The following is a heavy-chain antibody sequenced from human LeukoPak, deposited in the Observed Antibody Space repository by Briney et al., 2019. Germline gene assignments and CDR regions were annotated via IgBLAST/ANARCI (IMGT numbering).Heavy chain of an antibody. CDR1: GYTFTSYG. V-gene: IGHV1-18*01. CDR2: ISAYNGNT. D-gene: IGHD2-2*01. CDR3: ARDHCSSTSCPLNWFDP. J-gene: IGHJ5*02. Sequence: ASVKVSCKASGYTFTSYGISWVRQAPGQGLEWMGWISAYNGNTNYAQKLQGRVTMTTDTSTSTAYMELRSLRSDDTAVYYCARDHCSSTSCPLNWFDPWGQGPWSPSPQ.